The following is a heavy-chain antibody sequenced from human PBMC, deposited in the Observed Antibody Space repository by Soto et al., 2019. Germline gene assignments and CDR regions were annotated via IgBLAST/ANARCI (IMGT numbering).Heavy chain of an antibody. J-gene: IGHJ5*02. CDR1: GGSISSSSYY. CDR2: IYYSGST. D-gene: IGHD3-9*01. Sequence: QLQLQESGPGLVKPSETLSLTCTVSGGSISSSSYYWGWIRQPPGKGLEWIGSIYYSGSTYYNPSLKSRVTISVDTSKNQFSLKLSSVTAADTAVYYCARHSPPYYDILTGLGGTNWFDPWGQGTLVTVSS. CDR3: ARHSPPYYDILTGLGGTNWFDP. V-gene: IGHV4-39*01.